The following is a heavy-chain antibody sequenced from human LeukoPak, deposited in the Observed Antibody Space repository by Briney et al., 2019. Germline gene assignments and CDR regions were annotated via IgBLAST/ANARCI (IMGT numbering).Heavy chain of an antibody. D-gene: IGHD3-22*01. J-gene: IGHJ4*02. V-gene: IGHV1-69*13. CDR1: GGTLSSYA. CDR2: VIPIFGTA. CDR3: ARAGNYYDSSGYLGL. Sequence: GASVKVSCKASGGTLSSYAISWVRQAPGQGLEWVGGVIPIFGTANYAQKFQGRVTITADEPTSTAYMELSSLRSEDTAVYYCARAGNYYDSSGYLGLWGQGTLVTVSS.